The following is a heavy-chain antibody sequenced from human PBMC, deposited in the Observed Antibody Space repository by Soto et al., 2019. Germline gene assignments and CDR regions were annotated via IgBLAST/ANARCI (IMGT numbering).Heavy chain of an antibody. V-gene: IGHV3-7*01. CDR2: INQDGSAK. J-gene: IGHJ4*02. D-gene: IGHD1-26*01. Sequence: EVHLVESGGGFVQTGGSLRLSCAIFESTVSRDWMNWVRQAPGKGLEWVAHINQDGSAKYYVDSVKGRFTISRDNAKKSLYLQMNSLRPSDTAMYYCSGWVGDAFCGQGTLVTVSS. CDR3: SGWVGDAF. CDR1: ESTVSRDW.